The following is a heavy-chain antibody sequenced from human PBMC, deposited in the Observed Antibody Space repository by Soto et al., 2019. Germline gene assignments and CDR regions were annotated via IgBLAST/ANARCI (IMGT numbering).Heavy chain of an antibody. CDR2: IWYDGSNK. J-gene: IGHJ1*01. D-gene: IGHD6-19*01. CDR1: GFTFSSYG. Sequence: QVQLVESGGGVVQPGRSLRLSCAASGFTFSSYGMHWVRQAPGKGLEWVAVIWYDGSNKYYADSVKGRFTISRDNSKNTLYLQMNSLRAEDTAVYYSARDSQIAVAGTRYFQHWGQGTLVTVSS. CDR3: ARDSQIAVAGTRYFQH. V-gene: IGHV3-33*01.